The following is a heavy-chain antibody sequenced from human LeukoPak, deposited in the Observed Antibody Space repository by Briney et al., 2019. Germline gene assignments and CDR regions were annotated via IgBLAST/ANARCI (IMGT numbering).Heavy chain of an antibody. CDR3: ARGLGYGPPSNY. V-gene: IGHV4-59*01. Sequence: SETLSLTCTVSGGSISSYYWSWIRQPPGKGLEWIGYIYYSGSTNYNPSLKSRVTISVDTSKNQFSLKLSSVTAADTAVYYCARGLGYGPPSNYWGQGTLVTVSS. CDR2: IYYSGST. CDR1: GGSISSYY. J-gene: IGHJ4*02. D-gene: IGHD5-18*01.